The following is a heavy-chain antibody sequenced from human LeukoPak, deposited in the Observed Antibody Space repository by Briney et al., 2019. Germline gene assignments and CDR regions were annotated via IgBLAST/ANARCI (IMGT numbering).Heavy chain of an antibody. V-gene: IGHV3-7*01. CDR3: ARIIVGATGWFDP. Sequence: PGGSLRLSCAASGFTFSSYWMSWVRQAPGKGLEWVANIKQDGSEKYYVDSVKGRFTISRDNAKNSLYLQMNGLRAEDTAVYYCARIIVGATGWFDPWGQGTLVTVSS. J-gene: IGHJ5*02. CDR2: IKQDGSEK. D-gene: IGHD1-26*01. CDR1: GFTFSSYW.